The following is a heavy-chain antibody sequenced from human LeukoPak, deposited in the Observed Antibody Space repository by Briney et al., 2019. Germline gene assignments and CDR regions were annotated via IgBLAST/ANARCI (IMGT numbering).Heavy chain of an antibody. J-gene: IGHJ6*02. D-gene: IGHD7-27*01. CDR3: AKANWGGDYYFYYGLDV. CDR1: GFTFNTYA. Sequence: GASLRLSCAASGFTFNTYAMSWVRQAPGKGLEWVSVISGSGGTTYYADSVKGRFTISRDSSKNTLYLQMNSLRADDTAVYYCAKANWGGDYYFYYGLDVWGQGTRSPSP. CDR2: ISGSGGTT. V-gene: IGHV3-23*01.